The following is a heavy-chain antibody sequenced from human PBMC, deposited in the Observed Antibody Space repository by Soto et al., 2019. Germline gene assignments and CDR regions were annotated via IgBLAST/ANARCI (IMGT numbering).Heavy chain of an antibody. D-gene: IGHD5-18*01. CDR3: ARAIPREGYSYGYNWFDP. CDR2: ISAYNGNT. J-gene: IGHJ5*02. Sequence: QVPLVQSGAEVKKPGASVKVSCKASGYTFTSYGISWVRQAPGQGLEWMGWISAYNGNTNYAQKLQGRVTMTTDTSTSTAYMELRGLRSDDTAVYYCARAIPREGYSYGYNWFDPWGQGTLVTVSS. V-gene: IGHV1-18*01. CDR1: GYTFTSYG.